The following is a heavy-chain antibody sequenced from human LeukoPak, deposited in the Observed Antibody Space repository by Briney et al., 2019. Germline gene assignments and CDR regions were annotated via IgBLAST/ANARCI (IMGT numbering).Heavy chain of an antibody. CDR2: ISYDGSNK. V-gene: IGHV3-30-3*01. CDR1: GFTFSSYA. CDR3: ARDRGITGTYFDY. D-gene: IGHD1-7*01. Sequence: GGSLRLSCAASGFTFSSYAMHWVRQAPGKGLEWVAVISYDGSNKYYADSVKGRLTISRDNSKNTLYLQMNSLRAEDTAVYYCARDRGITGTYFDYWGQGTLVTVSS. J-gene: IGHJ4*02.